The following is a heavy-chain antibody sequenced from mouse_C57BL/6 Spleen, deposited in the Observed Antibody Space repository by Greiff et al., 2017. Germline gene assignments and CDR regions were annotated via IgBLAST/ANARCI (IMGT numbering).Heavy chain of an antibody. CDR1: GYTFTSYG. Sequence: VKLQESGAELARPGASVKLSCKASGYTFTSYGISWVKQRTGQGLEWIGEIYPRSGNTYYNEKFKGKATLTADKSSSTAYMELRSLKSEDSAVYFCARSSITTVVATDYFDYWGQGTTLTVSS. J-gene: IGHJ2*01. CDR3: ARSSITTVVATDYFDY. CDR2: IYPRSGNT. V-gene: IGHV1-81*01. D-gene: IGHD1-1*01.